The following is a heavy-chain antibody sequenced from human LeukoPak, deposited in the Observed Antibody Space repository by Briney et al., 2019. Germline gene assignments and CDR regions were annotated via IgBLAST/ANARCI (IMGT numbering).Heavy chain of an antibody. CDR1: GFTFSTYA. CDR2: ISGSGGST. V-gene: IGHV3-23*01. D-gene: IGHD5-12*01. CDR3: AKDGSSSGYPYYMDV. Sequence: GGSLRLSCEVSGFTFSTYAMSWVRQAPGKGLEWVSVISGSGGSTYYADSVKGRFTISRDNSKNTLYQQMNSLRAEDTAVYYCAKDGSSSGYPYYMDVWGKGTTVTVSS. J-gene: IGHJ6*03.